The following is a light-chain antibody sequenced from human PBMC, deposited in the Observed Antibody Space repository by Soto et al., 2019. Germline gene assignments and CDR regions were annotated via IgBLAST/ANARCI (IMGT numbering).Light chain of an antibody. CDR3: QQNYRASPWT. Sequence: DIPMTQSPSSLSASVGDRITITCRASQSISRYLNWYQHKPGKAPKLLINAASSLERGVPSRFSGGGSGTDFTLNISSVQPDDFATYYCQQNYRASPWTFGQGTKVEVK. V-gene: IGKV1-39*01. CDR2: AAS. CDR1: QSISRY. J-gene: IGKJ1*01.